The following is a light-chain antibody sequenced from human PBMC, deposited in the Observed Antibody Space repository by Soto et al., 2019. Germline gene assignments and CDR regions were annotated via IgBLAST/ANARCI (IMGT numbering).Light chain of an antibody. J-gene: IGKJ4*01. CDR3: QQYYSSPPT. Sequence: DIVMTQSPDSLTVSLGERATINCKSSQSVLYSSNNKNFLTWYQQKPGQPPKLLIYWASTRESGVPARFSGSGSGTDFTLTISSLQAEDVAVYYCQQYYSSPPTFGGGTKVEI. CDR1: QSVLYSSNNKNF. V-gene: IGKV4-1*01. CDR2: WAS.